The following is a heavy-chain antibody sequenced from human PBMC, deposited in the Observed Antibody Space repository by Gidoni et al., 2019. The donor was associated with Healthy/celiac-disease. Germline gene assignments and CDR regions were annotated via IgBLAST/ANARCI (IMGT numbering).Heavy chain of an antibody. V-gene: IGHV1-8*01. D-gene: IGHD3-10*01. Sequence: QVQLVQSGAAVSKPWASVKVSCKASGYTFTSYYSNWVRQCTGQGLEWKGGMNPNSGNTGYAKKFQGRVTMTRNTSISTAYMELSSLRSEDTAVYYCARGPFKYYYLHGMDVWGQGTTVTVSS. CDR1: GYTFTSYY. J-gene: IGHJ6*02. CDR2: MNPNSGNT. CDR3: ARGPFKYYYLHGMDV.